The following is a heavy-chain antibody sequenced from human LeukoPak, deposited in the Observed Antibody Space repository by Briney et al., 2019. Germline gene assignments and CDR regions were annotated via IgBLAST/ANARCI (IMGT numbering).Heavy chain of an antibody. CDR1: GFTFSSYG. V-gene: IGHV3-30*18. CDR3: AKDLEGGTGVDY. Sequence: GGSLRLSGAASGFTFSSYGMHWVRQAPGKGLEWVAVISYDGSNKYYADSVKGRFTISRDNSKNTLYLQMNSLRAEDTAVYYCAKDLEGGTGVDYWGQGTLVTVSS. CDR2: ISYDGSNK. D-gene: IGHD1-14*01. J-gene: IGHJ4*02.